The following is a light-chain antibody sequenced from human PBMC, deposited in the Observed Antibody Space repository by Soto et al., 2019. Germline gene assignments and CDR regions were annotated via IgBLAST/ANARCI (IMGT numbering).Light chain of an antibody. Sequence: EIVLTQSPGTLSLSPGERATLSFRASQSVTSNYLAWYQQKPGQAPRLLVYGASSRATGISDRFSGSGSGTDFTLTISRLEPEDFAVYYCQHYVSPPITFGQGTRLEI. J-gene: IGKJ5*01. CDR3: QHYVSPPIT. CDR2: GAS. V-gene: IGKV3-20*01. CDR1: QSVTSNY.